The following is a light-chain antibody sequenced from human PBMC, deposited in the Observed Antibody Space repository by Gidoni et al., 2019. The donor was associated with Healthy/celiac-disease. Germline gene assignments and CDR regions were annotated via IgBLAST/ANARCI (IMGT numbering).Light chain of an antibody. CDR1: QSVSSY. CDR2: DAS. CDR3: QQRSNWQGT. J-gene: IGKJ1*01. Sequence: DIVLTQSPATLSLSPGERATLSCRASQSVSSYLAWYPQKPGQAPRLLIYDASNRATGIPARFSGSGSGTDFTLTISSLEPEDFAVYYCQQRSNWQGTFGQGTKVEIK. V-gene: IGKV3-11*01.